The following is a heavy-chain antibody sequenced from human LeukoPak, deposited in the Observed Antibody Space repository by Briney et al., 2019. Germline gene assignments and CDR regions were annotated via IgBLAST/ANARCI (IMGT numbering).Heavy chain of an antibody. CDR2: IKEDESEK. D-gene: IGHD2/OR15-2a*01. J-gene: IGHJ6*02. V-gene: IGHV3-7*05. CDR1: GFFFTNYW. CDR3: ARIRVSSYYGMDI. Sequence: GGSLTLSCAASGFFFTNYWMSWVRQAPGKRLEWVANIKEDESEKYYVNSVKGRSTISRDNAKNSLFLHMNSLRAEDTAVYYCARIRVSSYYGMDIWGQGTTVTVSS.